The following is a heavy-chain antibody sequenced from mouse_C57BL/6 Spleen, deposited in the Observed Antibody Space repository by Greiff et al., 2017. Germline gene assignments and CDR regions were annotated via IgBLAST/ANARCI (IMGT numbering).Heavy chain of an antibody. D-gene: IGHD1-1*01. CDR1: GYTFTSYW. Sequence: VKLQQPGAELVMPGASVKLSCKASGYTFTSYWLHWVKQRPGQGLEWIGEIDPSDSYTNYNQKFKGKSTLTVDKSSSTAYMQLSSLTSEDSAVYYCARGRYGSSSYAMDYWGQGTSVTVSS. J-gene: IGHJ4*01. V-gene: IGHV1-69*01. CDR3: ARGRYGSSSYAMDY. CDR2: IDPSDSYT.